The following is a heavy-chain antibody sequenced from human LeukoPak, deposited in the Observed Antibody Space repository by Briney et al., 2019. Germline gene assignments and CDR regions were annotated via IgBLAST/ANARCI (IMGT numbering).Heavy chain of an antibody. CDR3: ARIGGNSGD. V-gene: IGHV4-59*01. CDR1: VDSINGYH. CDR2: IYYSGST. J-gene: IGHJ4*02. D-gene: IGHD4-23*01. Sequence: SETLSLTCIVSVDSINGYHCSWIRQPPGKGLEWIGYIYYSGSTNYNPSLKSRVTISVDTSKNQFSLKLSSVTAADTAVYYCARIGGNSGDWGQGTLVTVSS.